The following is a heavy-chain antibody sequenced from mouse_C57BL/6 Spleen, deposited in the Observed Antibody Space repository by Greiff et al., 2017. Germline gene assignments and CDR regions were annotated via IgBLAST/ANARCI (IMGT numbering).Heavy chain of an antibody. CDR3: TRYYYGSAMDY. Sequence: EVKLVESGEGLVKPGGSLKLSCAASGFTFSSYAMSWVRQTPEKRLEWVAYISSGGDYIYYADTVKGRFTISRDNARNTLYLQMSSLKSEDTAMYYCTRYYYGSAMDYWGQGTSVTVSS. V-gene: IGHV5-9-1*02. D-gene: IGHD1-1*01. J-gene: IGHJ4*01. CDR2: ISSGGDYI. CDR1: GFTFSSYA.